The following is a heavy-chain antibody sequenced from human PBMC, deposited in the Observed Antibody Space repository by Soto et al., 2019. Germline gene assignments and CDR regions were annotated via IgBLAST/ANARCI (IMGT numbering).Heavy chain of an antibody. CDR2: IYYSGGT. D-gene: IGHD3-22*01. CDR1: GASISSGDYY. Sequence: PSETLSLTCTVSGASISSGDYYWSWIRQHPRKGLEWIGYIYYSGGTYYDPSLKSRVTISVDTSKNLFSLELSSVTAADTAVYYCASIYDSSGYYYGNNWFDPWGQGTLVTVSS. CDR3: ASIYDSSGYYYGNNWFDP. J-gene: IGHJ5*02. V-gene: IGHV4-31*02.